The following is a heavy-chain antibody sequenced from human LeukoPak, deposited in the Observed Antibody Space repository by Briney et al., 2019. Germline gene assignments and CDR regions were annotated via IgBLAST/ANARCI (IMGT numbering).Heavy chain of an antibody. CDR2: ISSSSSYI. Sequence: GSLRLSCAASGFTFSSYSMNWVRQAPGKGLEWVSSISSSSSYIYYADSVKGRFTISRDNAKNSLYLQMNSLRAEDTAVYYCARGRGYCSSTSCQNWFDPWGQGTLVTVSS. D-gene: IGHD2-2*01. CDR3: ARGRGYCSSTSCQNWFDP. V-gene: IGHV3-21*01. J-gene: IGHJ5*02. CDR1: GFTFSSYS.